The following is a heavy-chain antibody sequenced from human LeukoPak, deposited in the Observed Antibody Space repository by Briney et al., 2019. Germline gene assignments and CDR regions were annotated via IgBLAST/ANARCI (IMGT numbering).Heavy chain of an antibody. CDR3: ARGVDRWNYFDY. CDR1: ELVVSSNF. D-gene: IGHD4-23*01. J-gene: IGHJ4*01. V-gene: IGHV3-53*01. CDR2: IYSGGRT. Sequence: PGGSLRLSCAASELVVSSNFMSWVRQAPGKGLEWVSVIYSGGRTFYADSVKGRFTVSRDNSMNTLSLQMSSLRAEDTAVYYCARGVDRWNYFDYWGHGTLVTVSS.